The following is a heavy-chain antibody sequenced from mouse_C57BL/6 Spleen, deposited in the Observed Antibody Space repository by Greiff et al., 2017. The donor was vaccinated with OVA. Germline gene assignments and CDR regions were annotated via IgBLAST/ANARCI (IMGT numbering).Heavy chain of an antibody. CDR1: GFTFSDYG. J-gene: IGHJ4*01. CDR2: ISSGSSTI. CDR3: ARPYYSYAMDY. Sequence: EVQLVESGGGLVKPGGSLKLSCAASGFTFSDYGMHWVRQAPEKGLEWVAYISSGSSTIYYADTVKGRFTISRDNAKNTLFLQMTSLRSEDTAMYYCARPYYSYAMDYWGQGTSVTVSS. D-gene: IGHD2-12*01. V-gene: IGHV5-17*01.